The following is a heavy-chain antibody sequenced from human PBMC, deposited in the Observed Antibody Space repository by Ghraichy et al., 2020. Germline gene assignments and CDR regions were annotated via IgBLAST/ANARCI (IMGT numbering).Heavy chain of an antibody. Sequence: GGSLRLSCAASGFTFSSSNMNWVRQAPGKGLEWLSYISSSSSTIYYADSVKGRFTISRDNAKNSLYLQMNSLRDEDTAVYYCARDGSYDTSGYAEYFQHWGQGTLVTVSS. CDR1: GFTFSSSN. V-gene: IGHV3-48*02. CDR3: ARDGSYDTSGYAEYFQH. J-gene: IGHJ1*01. CDR2: ISSSSSTI. D-gene: IGHD3-22*01.